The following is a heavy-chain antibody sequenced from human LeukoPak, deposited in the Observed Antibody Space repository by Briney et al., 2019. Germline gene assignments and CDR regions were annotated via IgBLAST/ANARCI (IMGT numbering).Heavy chain of an antibody. Sequence: GGSLRLSCTASGFTFSTHWMTWVRQAPGKGLEWVANIKEDGSERNHVDSVKGRFTISRDNAKKSIYLEMNSLRDEDTAVYYRARLRYSDVWGQGTTVTVSS. V-gene: IGHV3-7*01. CDR1: GFTFSTHW. J-gene: IGHJ6*02. CDR3: ARLRYSDV. D-gene: IGHD1-14*01. CDR2: IKEDGSER.